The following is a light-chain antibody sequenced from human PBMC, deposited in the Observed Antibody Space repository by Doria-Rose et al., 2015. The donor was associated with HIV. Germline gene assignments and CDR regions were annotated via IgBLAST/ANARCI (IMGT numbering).Light chain of an antibody. Sequence: DIRVTQSPESLGMSLGERATLNCKSNQSLLYTSKNYLAWYQQKPGQPPNLLIYWASTRQSGVPARFSGSGSGTDFTLTISSLGAEDVAVYYCQQYYDTPSFGPGTPVAIK. J-gene: IGKJ3*01. V-gene: IGKV4-1*01. CDR2: WAS. CDR3: QQYYDTPS. CDR1: QSLLYTSKNY.